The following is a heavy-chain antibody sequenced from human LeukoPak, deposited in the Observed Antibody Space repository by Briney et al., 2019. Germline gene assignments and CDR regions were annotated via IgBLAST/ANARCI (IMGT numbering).Heavy chain of an antibody. V-gene: IGHV3-9*01. J-gene: IGHJ6*03. CDR1: GFTFDDYA. CDR3: SKDIASSVHYYMDV. CDR2: IIWNSGSI. Sequence: GGSLRLSCATSGFTFDDYAMQWVGQAPGRGLVWVSGIIWNSGSIGYADSVKGRLTIFRDNAKNYLYLQVTSLRAEESAFCYFSKDIASSVHYYMDVWGKGTTVTVS. D-gene: IGHD6-13*01.